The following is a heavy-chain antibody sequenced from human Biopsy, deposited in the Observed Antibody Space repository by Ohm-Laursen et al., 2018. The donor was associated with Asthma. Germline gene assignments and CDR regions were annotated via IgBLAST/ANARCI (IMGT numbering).Heavy chain of an antibody. V-gene: IGHV3-30*18. D-gene: IGHD1-26*01. J-gene: IGHJ4*02. CDR3: AKDVFPGWELRRGPDY. Sequence: SLRLSCAASGFSSSSYGMHWVRQAPGKGLDWVAVISFDGSNKNYTDSVKGRFTISRDNSRNTLHLQMNSLRAEDTAVYYCAKDVFPGWELRRGPDYWGQGTLVTVSS. CDR1: GFSSSSYG. CDR2: ISFDGSNK.